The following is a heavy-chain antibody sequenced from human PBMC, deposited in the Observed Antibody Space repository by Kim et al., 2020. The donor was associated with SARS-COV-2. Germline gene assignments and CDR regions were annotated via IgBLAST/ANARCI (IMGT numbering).Heavy chain of an antibody. CDR3: TTDRRYSSSWYDYYYYGMDV. Sequence: GGSLRLSCAASGFTFSNAWMSWVRQAPGKGLEWVGRIKSKTDGGTTDYAAPVKGRFTISRDDSKNTLYLQMNSLKTEDTAVYYCTTDRRYSSSWYDYYYYGMDVWGQGTTVTVSS. J-gene: IGHJ6*02. V-gene: IGHV3-15*01. CDR2: IKSKTDGGTT. D-gene: IGHD6-13*01. CDR1: GFTFSNAW.